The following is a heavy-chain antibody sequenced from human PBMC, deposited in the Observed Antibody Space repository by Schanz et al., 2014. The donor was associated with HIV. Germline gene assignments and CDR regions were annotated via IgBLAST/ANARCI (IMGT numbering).Heavy chain of an antibody. J-gene: IGHJ4*02. CDR1: GYNFSDYY. CDR2: INPKSGAS. CDR3: ARDEPRIAAVGIDY. D-gene: IGHD6-13*01. Sequence: QVQLVQSGAEVQRPGVSVKVSCTASGYNFSDYYIHWVRQAPGQGLEWMGWINPKSGASKYVQKFQGRVAMTRDTSISTAYMELSRLRSDDTAVYYCARDEPRIAAVGIDYWGQGTLVTVSS. V-gene: IGHV1-2*02.